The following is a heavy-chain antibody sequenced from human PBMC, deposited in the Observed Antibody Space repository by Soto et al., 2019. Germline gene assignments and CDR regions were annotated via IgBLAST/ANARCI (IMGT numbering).Heavy chain of an antibody. V-gene: IGHV4-34*11. D-gene: IGHD1-1*01. CDR2: VYHTGRT. J-gene: IGHJ4*02. Sequence: SETLSLTCAVYGGSFSGYYWSWIRQPPGKGLEWIGYVYHTGRTSYNPSLKSRVSISMDTSKNQFSLNLDSVTAADTAVYFCARTTGHFDSWGQGTLVTVSS. CDR3: ARTTGHFDS. CDR1: GGSFSGYY.